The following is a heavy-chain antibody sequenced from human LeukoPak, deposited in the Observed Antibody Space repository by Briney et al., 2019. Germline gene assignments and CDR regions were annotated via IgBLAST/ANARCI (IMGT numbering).Heavy chain of an antibody. J-gene: IGHJ4*02. CDR1: GGSISSYY. CDR3: ARAGGARNLAFDY. V-gene: IGHV4-59*01. D-gene: IGHD3-10*01. Sequence: SETLSLTCTVSGGSISSYYWSWIRQPPGKGLEWIGYIYYSGSTNYNPSLKSRVTISVDTSKNQFSLKLSSVTAADTAVYYCARAGGARNLAFDYWGQGTLVAVSS. CDR2: IYYSGST.